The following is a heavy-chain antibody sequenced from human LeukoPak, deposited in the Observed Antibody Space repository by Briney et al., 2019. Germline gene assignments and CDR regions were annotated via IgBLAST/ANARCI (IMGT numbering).Heavy chain of an antibody. J-gene: IGHJ6*03. CDR2: IYTSGST. V-gene: IGHV4-4*07. Sequence: SDTLSLTCTVSGGSISSYYWGWIRQPAGKGLEWIGRIYTSGSTNYNPTLKSRVTMSVDTSKNQFSLKLSSVTAADTAVYYCARENIVVVPAAIVKRYYYYYMDVWGKGTTVTVSS. D-gene: IGHD2-2*01. CDR3: ARENIVVVPAAIVKRYYYYYMDV. CDR1: GGSISSYY.